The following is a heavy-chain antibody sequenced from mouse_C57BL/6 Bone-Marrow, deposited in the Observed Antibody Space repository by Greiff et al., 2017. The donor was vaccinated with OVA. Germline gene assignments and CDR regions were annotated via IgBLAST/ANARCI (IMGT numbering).Heavy chain of an antibody. CDR1: GYTFTSSG. D-gene: IGHD1-1*01. V-gene: IGHV1-81*01. CDR3: ARTGEYFRYYGSIPFDY. J-gene: IGHJ2*01. CDR2: IYPRSGNP. Sequence: QVQLQQSGAVLARPGASVQLSCKASGYTFTSSGISWVKQRTGQGLEWIGEIYPRSGNPYYNEKFKGKATLTADKSSSTAYMELRSLTSEDSAVYFCARTGEYFRYYGSIPFDYWGQGTTLTVSS.